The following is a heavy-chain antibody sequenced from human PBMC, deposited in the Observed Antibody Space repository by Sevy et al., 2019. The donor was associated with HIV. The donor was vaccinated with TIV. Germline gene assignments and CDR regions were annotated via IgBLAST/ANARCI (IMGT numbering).Heavy chain of an antibody. CDR1: GGSISSYY. D-gene: IGHD6-13*01. V-gene: IGHV4-59*13. J-gene: IGHJ6*02. CDR2: IYYSGST. Sequence: SETLSLTCTVSGGSISSYYWSWIRQPPGKGLEWIGYIYYSGSTNYNPSLKSRVTISVDTSKNQFSLKLSSVTAADTAVYYCARVISSWYSYYYYGMDVWGQGTTVTVSS. CDR3: ARVISSWYSYYYYGMDV.